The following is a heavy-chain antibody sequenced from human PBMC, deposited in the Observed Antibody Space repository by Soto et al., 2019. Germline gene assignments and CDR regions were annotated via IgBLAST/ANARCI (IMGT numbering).Heavy chain of an antibody. CDR2: INAGNGNT. CDR3: ATSSGYYDVDY. J-gene: IGHJ4*02. CDR1: GYTFTSYA. D-gene: IGHD3-22*01. Sequence: QVQLVQSGAEVKKPGASVKVSCKSSGYTFTSYAMHWVRQAPGQRLEWMGWINAGNGNTKYSQKFQGRVTITRDTSASTAYMELSSLISEGTAVYFCATSSGYYDVDYWGQGTLVTVSS. V-gene: IGHV1-3*01.